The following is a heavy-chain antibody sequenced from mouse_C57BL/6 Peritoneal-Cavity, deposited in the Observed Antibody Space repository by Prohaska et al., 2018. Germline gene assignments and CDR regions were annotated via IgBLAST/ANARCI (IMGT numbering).Heavy chain of an antibody. CDR3: ARGGYSRYFDV. Sequence: EVQLVESGGGLVKPGGSLKLSCAASGFTFSSYAMSWVRQTPEKRLECVATISDGGSYTYYPDNVKGRFTISRDNAKNNLYLQMSHLKSEDTAMYYCARGGYSRYFDVWGTGTTVTVSS. CDR2: ISDGGSYT. V-gene: IGHV5-4*01. CDR1: GFTFSSYA. D-gene: IGHD2-3*01. J-gene: IGHJ1*03.